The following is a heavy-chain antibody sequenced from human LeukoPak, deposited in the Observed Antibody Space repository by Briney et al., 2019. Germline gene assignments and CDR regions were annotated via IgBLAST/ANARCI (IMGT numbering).Heavy chain of an antibody. CDR3: AKGLVVNDNYFDN. CDR1: GFSLRTYA. CDR2: IGGSDDTT. V-gene: IGHV3-23*01. D-gene: IGHD2-15*01. Sequence: PGESLRLSCAASGFSLRTYAMNWVRQVPGKGLEWVSSIGGSDDTTYYADSVKGRFTISSDYSRNTVSLQMNSLRAGDTAIYFCAKGLVVNDNYFDNWGQGTLVTVSS. J-gene: IGHJ4*02.